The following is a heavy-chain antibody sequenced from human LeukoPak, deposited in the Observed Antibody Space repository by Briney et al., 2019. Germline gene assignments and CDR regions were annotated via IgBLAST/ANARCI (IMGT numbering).Heavy chain of an antibody. CDR1: GGSSSVYY. Sequence: SETLSLTCAVYGGSSSVYYWSWIRQPPGKGLEWIGEITHTGRTNYNPSLKSRVTISVDTSKNQFSLRLNSATAADTAVYYCAPIFGGYSDFDYWGQGTLVTVSS. CDR3: APIFGGYSDFDY. J-gene: IGHJ4*01. V-gene: IGHV4-34*08. D-gene: IGHD5-12*01. CDR2: ITHTGRT.